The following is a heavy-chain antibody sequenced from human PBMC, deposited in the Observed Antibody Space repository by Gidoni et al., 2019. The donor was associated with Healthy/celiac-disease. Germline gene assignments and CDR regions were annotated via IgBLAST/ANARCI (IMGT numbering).Heavy chain of an antibody. CDR1: GYTFTSYY. J-gene: IGHJ6*02. Sequence: QVQLVQSGAEVQKPGASVKVSCTASGYTFTSYYMHWVRQAPGQGLEWMGIINPSGGSTSYGEKLQGRVTMTRDTSKSTVYMELSSLRSEDTAVYYCARDLAGARDVWGQVTTVTVSS. CDR2: INPSGGST. D-gene: IGHD3-10*01. V-gene: IGHV1-46*01. CDR3: ARDLAGARDV.